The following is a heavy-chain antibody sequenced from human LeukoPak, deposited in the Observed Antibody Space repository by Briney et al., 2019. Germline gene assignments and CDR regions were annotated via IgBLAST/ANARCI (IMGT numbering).Heavy chain of an antibody. CDR3: ARILLWFGELLPFDY. D-gene: IGHD3-10*01. CDR2: ISSSSGTI. Sequence: GGSLRLSCAASGFTFSSYNLNWVRQAPGKGLEWVSYISSSSGTIYYADSVKGRFTISRDNAKNSLYLQMNSLRAEDTAVYYCARILLWFGELLPFDYWGQGTLVTVSS. J-gene: IGHJ4*02. CDR1: GFTFSSYN. V-gene: IGHV3-48*04.